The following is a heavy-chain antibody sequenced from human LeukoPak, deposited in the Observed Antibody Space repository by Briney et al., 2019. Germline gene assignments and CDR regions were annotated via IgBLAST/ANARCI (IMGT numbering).Heavy chain of an antibody. V-gene: IGHV3-33*06. D-gene: IGHD5-12*01. CDR1: GFTFSDFG. CDR3: TKIRALSGYDFDY. J-gene: IGHJ4*02. Sequence: GGSLRLSCVASGFTFSDFGMHWVRQAPDKRLEWVAVIWYDGSRKYYAESVKGRFTISRDNSQNTLYLEMSSVRAEDTGLYYCTKIRALSGYDFDYWGQGTPGTVSS. CDR2: IWYDGSRK.